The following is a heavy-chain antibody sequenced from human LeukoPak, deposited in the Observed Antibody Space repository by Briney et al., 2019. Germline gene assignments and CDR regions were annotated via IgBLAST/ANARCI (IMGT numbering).Heavy chain of an antibody. J-gene: IGHJ5*02. D-gene: IGHD6-19*01. V-gene: IGHV4-59*01. CDR2: IYYSGST. Sequence: SETLSLTCTVSGGSISSYYWSWIRQPPGKGLEWIGYIYYSGSTDYNPSLKSRVTISVDTSKNQFSLKLSSVTAADTAVYYCARERAYSSGWYGWFDPWGQGTLVTVSS. CDR1: GGSISSYY. CDR3: ARERAYSSGWYGWFDP.